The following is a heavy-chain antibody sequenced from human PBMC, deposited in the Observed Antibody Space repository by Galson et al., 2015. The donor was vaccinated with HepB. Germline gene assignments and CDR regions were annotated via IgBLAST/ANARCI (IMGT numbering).Heavy chain of an antibody. V-gene: IGHV3-15*01. D-gene: IGHD6-13*01. CDR1: GFTFSNAW. Sequence: SLRLSCAASGFTFSNAWMSWVRQAPGKGLEWVGRIKSKTDGGTTDYAAPVKGRFTISRDDSKNTLYLQMNSLKTEDTAVYYCTTDVAAAGTWYYFDYWGQGTLVTVSS. CDR3: TTDVAAAGTWYYFDY. CDR2: IKSKTDGGTT. J-gene: IGHJ4*02.